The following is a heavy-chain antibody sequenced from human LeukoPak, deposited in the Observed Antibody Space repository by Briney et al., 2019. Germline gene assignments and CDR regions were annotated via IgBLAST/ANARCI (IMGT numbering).Heavy chain of an antibody. CDR1: GGTFSSYA. CDR2: IIPIFGTA. V-gene: IGHV1-69*05. Sequence: GASVKVSCKASGGTFSSYAISWVRQAPGQGLEWMGRIIPIFGTANYAQKFQGRVTITTDESTSTAYMELSSLRSEDTAVYYCARERGTVTTSLDYWGQGTLVTVSS. J-gene: IGHJ4*02. D-gene: IGHD4-11*01. CDR3: ARERGTVTTSLDY.